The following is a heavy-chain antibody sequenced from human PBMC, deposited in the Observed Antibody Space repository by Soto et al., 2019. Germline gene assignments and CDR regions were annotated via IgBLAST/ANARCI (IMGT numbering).Heavy chain of an antibody. Sequence: ASVKVSCKASGYAFTSYYMHWVRQAPGQGLEWMGIINPSGGSTSYAQKFQGRVTMTRDTSTSTVYMELSSLRSEDTAVYYCARDRVNYDFWSGYYYFDYWGQGTLVTVSS. D-gene: IGHD3-3*01. J-gene: IGHJ4*02. CDR1: GYAFTSYY. V-gene: IGHV1-46*01. CDR2: INPSGGST. CDR3: ARDRVNYDFWSGYYYFDY.